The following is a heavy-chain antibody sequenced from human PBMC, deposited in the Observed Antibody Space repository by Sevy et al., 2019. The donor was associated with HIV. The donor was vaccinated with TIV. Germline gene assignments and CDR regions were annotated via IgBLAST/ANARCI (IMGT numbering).Heavy chain of an antibody. D-gene: IGHD2-15*01. V-gene: IGHV1-69*13. CDR3: ARAKAPYCSGGSCYSYYFDY. CDR2: IIPIFGTA. CDR1: GGTFSSYA. J-gene: IGHJ4*02. Sequence: ASVKVSCKASGGTFSSYAISWVRQAPGQGLEWMGGIIPIFGTANYAQKFQGRDTITADESTSTAYMELSSLRSEDSAVYYCARAKAPYCSGGSCYSYYFDYWGQGTLVTYSS.